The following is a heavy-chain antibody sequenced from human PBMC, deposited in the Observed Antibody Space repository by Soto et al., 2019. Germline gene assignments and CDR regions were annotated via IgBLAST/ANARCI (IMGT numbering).Heavy chain of an antibody. CDR2: IIPSFGTA. D-gene: IGHD1-7*01. CDR3: ARDCDHITGTPDGEAWFDP. V-gene: IGHV1-69*12. Sequence: QVQLVQSGAEVKKPGSSVKVSCKASGGTFSSYAISWVRQAPGQGLEWMGGIIPSFGTANYAQKFQGRVTINADAXXSXASXELSSLRSEDTAVYYGARDCDHITGTPDGEAWFDPWGQGTLVPVSS. J-gene: IGHJ5*02. CDR1: GGTFSSYA.